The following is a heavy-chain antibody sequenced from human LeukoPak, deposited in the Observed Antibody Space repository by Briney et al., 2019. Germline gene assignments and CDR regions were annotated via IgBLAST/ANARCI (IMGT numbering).Heavy chain of an antibody. D-gene: IGHD2-2*01. CDR3: AIVPAAHNWFDP. J-gene: IGHJ5*02. Sequence: ASVKVSCKASGYTFPSYFMHWVRQAPGQGLEWMGIINPTGGSTTYAQKFQGRVTMTRDTSTSTVYMELSSLRSEDTAVYYCAIVPAAHNWFDPWGQGTLVTVSS. V-gene: IGHV1-46*01. CDR2: INPTGGST. CDR1: GYTFPSYF.